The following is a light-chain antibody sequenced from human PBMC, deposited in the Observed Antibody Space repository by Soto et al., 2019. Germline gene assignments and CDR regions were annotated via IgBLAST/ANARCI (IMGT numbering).Light chain of an antibody. V-gene: IGKV1-12*01. Sequence: DFQMTQSPSSVSASLGDRVTITCRASQDISTWLAWYQQKPGKAPSLLIYGASNLQRGVPSRFSGRGSGTEFTLTISSLQPEDFATYYCQQANSFPTFGRGTDWRL. CDR1: QDISTW. J-gene: IGKJ5*01. CDR2: GAS. CDR3: QQANSFPT.